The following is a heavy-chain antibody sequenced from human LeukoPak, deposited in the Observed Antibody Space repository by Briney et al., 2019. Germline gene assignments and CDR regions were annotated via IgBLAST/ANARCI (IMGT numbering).Heavy chain of an antibody. V-gene: IGHV5-51*01. CDR2: IYPGDSDT. CDR3: ARLPLDFWSGYSSYYFDY. J-gene: IGHJ4*02. D-gene: IGHD3-3*01. Sequence: GESLKISCKGSGYSFTSYWISWVRQMPGKGLEWMGIIYPGDSDTRYSPSFQGQVTISADKSISTAYLQWSSLKASDTAMYYCARLPLDFWSGYSSYYFDYWGQGTLVTVSS. CDR1: GYSFTSYW.